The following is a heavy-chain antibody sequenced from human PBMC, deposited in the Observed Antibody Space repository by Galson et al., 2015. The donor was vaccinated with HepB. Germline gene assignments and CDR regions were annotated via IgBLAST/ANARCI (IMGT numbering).Heavy chain of an antibody. D-gene: IGHD6-19*01. J-gene: IGHJ3*02. CDR2: INPSGGST. CDR1: GYTFTSYY. CDR3: ARAGGSGWDAFDI. V-gene: IGHV1-46*03. Sequence: SVKVSCKASGYTFTSYYMHWVRQAPGQGLEWMGIINPSGGSTSYAQKFQGRVTMTRDTSTSTVYMELSSLRSEDTAVYYCARAGGSGWDAFDIWGQGTMVTVSS.